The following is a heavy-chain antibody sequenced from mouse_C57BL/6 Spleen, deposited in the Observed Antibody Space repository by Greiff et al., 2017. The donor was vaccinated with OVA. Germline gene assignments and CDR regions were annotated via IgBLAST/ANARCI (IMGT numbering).Heavy chain of an antibody. D-gene: IGHD1-1*01. CDR2: INPGSGGT. CDR3: ARRSSYFWYFDV. Sequence: VQLQESGAELVRPGTSVKVSCKASGYAFTNYLIEWVKQRPGQGLEWIGVINPGSGGTNYNEKFKGKATLTADKSSSTAYMQLSSLTSEDPAVYFCARRSSYFWYFDVWGTGTTVTVSS. J-gene: IGHJ1*03. V-gene: IGHV1-54*01. CDR1: GYAFTNYL.